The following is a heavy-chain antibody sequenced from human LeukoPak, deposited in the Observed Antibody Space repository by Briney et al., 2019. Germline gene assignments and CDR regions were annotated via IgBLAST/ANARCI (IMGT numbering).Heavy chain of an antibody. V-gene: IGHV4-31*03. J-gene: IGHJ4*02. CDR3: AREGYCCGGSCYGAYFDY. Sequence: SETLSLTCTVSGGSISSGGYYWSWIRQHPGKGLEWIGYIYYSGSTYYNSSLKSRVTISVDTSKNQFSLKLSSVTAADTAVYYCAREGYCCGGSCYGAYFDYWGQGTLVTVSS. CDR2: IYYSGST. D-gene: IGHD2-15*01. CDR1: GGSISSGGYY.